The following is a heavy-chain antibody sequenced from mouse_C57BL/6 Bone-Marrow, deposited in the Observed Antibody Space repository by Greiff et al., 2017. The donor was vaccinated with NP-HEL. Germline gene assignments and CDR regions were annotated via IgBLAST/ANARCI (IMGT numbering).Heavy chain of an antibody. V-gene: IGHV5-6*02. CDR2: ISSGGSYT. Sequence: EVKLVESGGDLVKPGGSLKLSCAASGFTFSSYGMSWVRQTPDKRLEWVATISSGGSYTYYPDSVKGRFTISRDNAKNTLYLQMSSLKSEDTAMYYCASPILDYYSNGYYFDYWGQGTTLTVSS. D-gene: IGHD2-5*01. J-gene: IGHJ2*01. CDR1: GFTFSSYG. CDR3: ASPILDYYSNGYYFDY.